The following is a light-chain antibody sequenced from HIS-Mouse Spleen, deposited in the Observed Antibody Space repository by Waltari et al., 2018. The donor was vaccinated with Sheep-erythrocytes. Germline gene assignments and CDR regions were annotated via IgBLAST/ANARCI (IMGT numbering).Light chain of an antibody. CDR1: QSLLHSNGYNY. J-gene: IGKJ3*01. Sequence: IVMTQSPLSLPVTPGEPASISCRSSQSLLHSNGYNYLDWYLQKPGQSPQLLIYLGFNRASGVPDRFSGSGSGTDFTLKISRVEAEDVGVYYCMQALQTPFTFGPGTKVDIK. V-gene: IGKV2-28*01. CDR3: MQALQTPFT. CDR2: LGF.